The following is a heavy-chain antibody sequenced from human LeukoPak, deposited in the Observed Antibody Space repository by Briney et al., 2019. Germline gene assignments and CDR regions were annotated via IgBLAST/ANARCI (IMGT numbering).Heavy chain of an antibody. V-gene: IGHV3-15*01. CDR2: IKSKNDGGTA. J-gene: IGHJ4*02. CDR1: GFFFNKAW. D-gene: IGHD2-15*01. Sequence: GGSLRLSCAASGFFFNKAWMNWVRQAPGKGPEWVGRIKSKNDGGTADYGSPVKGRFTISRDDSKNTLYLQMNSLISDDTAIYYCTPVMVEDRGFRGQGTLVTVSS. CDR3: TPVMVEDRGF.